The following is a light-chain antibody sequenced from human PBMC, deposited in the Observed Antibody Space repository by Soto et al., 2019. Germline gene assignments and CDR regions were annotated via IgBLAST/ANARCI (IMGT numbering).Light chain of an antibody. CDR1: QSVNSY. CDR2: AAS. Sequence: DIQMTQSPSSLSASVGDRVTITCRASQSVNSYLNWYQQKPGKAPKLLIRAASILQSGVPSRFSGSGSGTDFTLTISRLQPEDFATYFCQQSTTAPLTFGGGTRVEIK. CDR3: QQSTTAPLT. J-gene: IGKJ4*01. V-gene: IGKV1-39*01.